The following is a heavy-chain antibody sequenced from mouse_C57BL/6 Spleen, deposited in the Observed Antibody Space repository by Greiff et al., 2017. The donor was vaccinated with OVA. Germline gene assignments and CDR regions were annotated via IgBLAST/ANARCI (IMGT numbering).Heavy chain of an antibody. D-gene: IGHD1-1*01. CDR2: IDPETGGT. V-gene: IGHV1-15*01. CDR3: TRWGYGSGEDYAMDY. J-gene: IGHJ4*01. CDR1: GYTFTDYE. Sequence: LVESGAELVRPGASVTLSCKASGYTFTDYEMHWVKQTPVHGLEWIGAIDPETGGTAYNQKFKGKAILTADKSSSTAYMELRSLTSEDSAVYYCTRWGYGSGEDYAMDYWGQGTSVTVSS.